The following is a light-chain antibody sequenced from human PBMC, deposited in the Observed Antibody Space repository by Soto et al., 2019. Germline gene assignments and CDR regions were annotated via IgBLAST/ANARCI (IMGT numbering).Light chain of an antibody. Sequence: QSALTQPASVSGSPGQSITISCTGTSSDAGAYNFVSWYQQHPGKVPILMIFDVSSRPSGVSDRFSGSKSDNTASLTISGHQGEDEGDYYCRSYTSSSTHVFGSGTQLTVL. CDR3: RSYTSSSTHV. V-gene: IGLV2-14*03. CDR1: SSDAGAYNF. J-gene: IGLJ1*01. CDR2: DVS.